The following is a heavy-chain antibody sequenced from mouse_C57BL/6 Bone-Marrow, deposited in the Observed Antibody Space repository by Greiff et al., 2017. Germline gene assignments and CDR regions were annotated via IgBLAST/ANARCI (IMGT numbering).Heavy chain of an antibody. CDR2: IYPGSGNT. V-gene: IGHV1-84*01. CDR3: ARGRGHYYGSSYVGFAD. D-gene: IGHD1-1*01. CDR1: GYTFTDYY. Sequence: QVQLQQSGPELVKPGASVKISCKASGYTFTDYYINWVKQRPGQGLEWIGWIYPGSGNTKYNEKFKGKATLTVDTSSSTAYMQLSSLTSEDSAVYFCARGRGHYYGSSYVGFADWGQGTLVTVSA. J-gene: IGHJ3*01.